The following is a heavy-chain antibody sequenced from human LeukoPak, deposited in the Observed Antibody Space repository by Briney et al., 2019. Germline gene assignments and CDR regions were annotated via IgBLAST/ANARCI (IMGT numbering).Heavy chain of an antibody. Sequence: GGSLRLSCAASGFTFSSYAMHWVRQAPGKGLEWVAVISYDGSNKYYADSVKGRFTISRDNSKNTLYLQMNSLRAEDTAVYYCARCPLNDWKHYFDYWGQGTLVTVSS. J-gene: IGHJ4*02. CDR2: ISYDGSNK. CDR3: ARCPLNDWKHYFDY. V-gene: IGHV3-30-3*01. CDR1: GFTFSSYA. D-gene: IGHD1-1*01.